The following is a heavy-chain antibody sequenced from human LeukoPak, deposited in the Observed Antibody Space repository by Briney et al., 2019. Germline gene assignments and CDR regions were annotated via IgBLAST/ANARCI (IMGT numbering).Heavy chain of an antibody. CDR2: ITGSGATT. D-gene: IGHD3-22*01. Sequence: PGGSLRLSCAASGFTFSSYTMSWVRQAPGKGLEWVSAITGSGATTHYVDSVKGGFTISRDNSKNTLYLQMNSLRAEDTAVYYCAKDLEANYYDSSALDAFDIWGQGTMVTVSS. CDR1: GFTFSSYT. V-gene: IGHV3-23*01. CDR3: AKDLEANYYDSSALDAFDI. J-gene: IGHJ3*02.